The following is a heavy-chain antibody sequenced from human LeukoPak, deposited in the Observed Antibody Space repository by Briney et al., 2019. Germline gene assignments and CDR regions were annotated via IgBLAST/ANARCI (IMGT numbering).Heavy chain of an antibody. V-gene: IGHV3-74*01. D-gene: IGHD4-17*01. CDR3: ASEGDYGDYALFDY. CDR1: GFTFSSYW. Sequence: PGGSLRLSCAASGFTFSSYWMHWVRQAPGKGLVWVSRINTDGSSTSYADSVKGRFTISRDNAKNTLYLQMNSLRAEDTAVYYCASEGDYGDYALFDYWGQGTLVTVSS. CDR2: INTDGSST. J-gene: IGHJ4*02.